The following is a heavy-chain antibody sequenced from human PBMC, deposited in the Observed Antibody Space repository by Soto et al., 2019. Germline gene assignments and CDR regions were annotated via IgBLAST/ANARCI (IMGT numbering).Heavy chain of an antibody. CDR2: ISSSSSTI. D-gene: IGHD3-22*01. CDR1: GFTFISYS. J-gene: IGHJ6*02. Sequence: LRLSFAASGFTFISYSMNWVRQAPGKGLEWVSYISSSSSTIYYADSVKGRFTISRDNAKNSLYLQMNSLRDEDTAVYYCAREGPMNHYYYGMDVWGQGTTVTVSS. CDR3: AREGPMNHYYYGMDV. V-gene: IGHV3-48*02.